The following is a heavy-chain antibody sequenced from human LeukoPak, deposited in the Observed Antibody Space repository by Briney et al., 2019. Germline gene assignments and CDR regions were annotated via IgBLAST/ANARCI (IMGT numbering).Heavy chain of an antibody. J-gene: IGHJ6*02. D-gene: IGHD6-19*01. CDR2: ISSDGGGT. Sequence: GGSLRLSCAASGFTFSSYSMSWVRQAPEKGLVWVSRISSDGGGTSSADSVKGRFTISRDNAKNTLYLQMNSLRAEDTAVYYCARGLAGAVNGMDVWGQGTTVTVSS. CDR1: GFTFSSYS. V-gene: IGHV3-74*01. CDR3: ARGLAGAVNGMDV.